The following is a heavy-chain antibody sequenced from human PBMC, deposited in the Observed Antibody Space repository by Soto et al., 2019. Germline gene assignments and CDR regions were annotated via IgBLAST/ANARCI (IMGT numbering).Heavy chain of an antibody. J-gene: IGHJ6*02. Sequence: PGGSLRLSCAASGFTFSSYAMHWVRQAPGKGLEWVAVISYDGSNKYYADSVKGRFTISRDNSKNTLYLQMNSLRAEDTAVYYCARDRSSWYNYYGMDVWGQGTTVTVSS. D-gene: IGHD6-13*01. V-gene: IGHV3-30-3*01. CDR2: ISYDGSNK. CDR1: GFTFSSYA. CDR3: ARDRSSWYNYYGMDV.